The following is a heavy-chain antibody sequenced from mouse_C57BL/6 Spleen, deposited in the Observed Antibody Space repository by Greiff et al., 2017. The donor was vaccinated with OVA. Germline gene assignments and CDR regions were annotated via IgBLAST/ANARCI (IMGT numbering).Heavy chain of an antibody. Sequence: EVKLVESGEGLVKPGGSLKLSCAASGFTFSSYAMSWVRQTPEKRLEWVAYISSGGDYIYYADTVKGRFTISRANARNTLYLQMSSLKSEDTAMYYCTRETVTLYYFDYWGQGTTLTVSS. V-gene: IGHV5-9-1*02. CDR3: TRETVTLYYFDY. J-gene: IGHJ2*01. CDR1: GFTFSSYA. CDR2: ISSGGDYI.